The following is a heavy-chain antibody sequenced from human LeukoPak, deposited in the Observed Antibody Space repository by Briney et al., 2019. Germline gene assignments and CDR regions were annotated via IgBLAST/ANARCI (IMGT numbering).Heavy chain of an antibody. CDR3: ARGCIAAAGTLGYYYMDV. J-gene: IGHJ6*03. V-gene: IGHV4-34*01. CDR1: GGSFSGYY. CDR2: INHSGST. D-gene: IGHD6-13*01. Sequence: SETLSHTCAVYGGSFSGYYWSWIRQPPGKGLEWIGEINHSGSTNYNPSLKSRVTISVDTSKNQFSLKLSSVTAADTAVYYCARGCIAAAGTLGYYYMDVWGKGTTVTVSS.